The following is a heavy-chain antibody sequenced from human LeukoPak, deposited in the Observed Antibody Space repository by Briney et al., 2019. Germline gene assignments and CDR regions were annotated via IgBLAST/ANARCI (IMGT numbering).Heavy chain of an antibody. V-gene: IGHV3-53*01. Sequence: PGGSLRLSCAASGFTVSLKYMAWVRQAPGKGLEWVSVIYSGDTPYYADSVEGRFTISRDDSKSTWFLQMNSLRAEDTATYYCARGFKTGDTGYYFDYWGRGTLVSVS. CDR3: ARGFKTGDTGYYFDY. D-gene: IGHD2-21*01. J-gene: IGHJ4*02. CDR1: GFTVSLKY. CDR2: IYSGDTP.